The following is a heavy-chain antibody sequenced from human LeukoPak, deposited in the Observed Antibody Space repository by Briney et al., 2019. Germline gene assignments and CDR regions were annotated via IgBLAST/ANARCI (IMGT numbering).Heavy chain of an antibody. CDR1: RFTVSSNY. Sequence: PGGALRLSCADSRFTVSSNYMSWVRQAPGKGLEWVSVIYSGGSTYYADSVKGRFTISRDNSKNTLYLQMNSLRAEDTAVYYCARAGYYYYMDVWGKGTTVTVSS. V-gene: IGHV3-53*01. CDR2: IYSGGST. J-gene: IGHJ6*03. CDR3: ARAGYYYYMDV.